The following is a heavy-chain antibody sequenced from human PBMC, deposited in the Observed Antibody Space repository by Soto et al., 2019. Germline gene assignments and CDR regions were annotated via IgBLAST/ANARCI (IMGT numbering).Heavy chain of an antibody. J-gene: IGHJ4*02. Sequence: EVQLLESGGGLVQPGGSLRLSCAASGFTFSSYAMSWVRQAPGKGLEWVSAISGSGGSTYYADSVKGRFTISRDNSKNTLYLQMNSLRAEDTAVYYCAKAQTLTIFGVVTMNLFAYWGQGTLVTVSS. CDR1: GFTFSSYA. V-gene: IGHV3-23*01. CDR3: AKAQTLTIFGVVTMNLFAY. CDR2: ISGSGGST. D-gene: IGHD3-3*01.